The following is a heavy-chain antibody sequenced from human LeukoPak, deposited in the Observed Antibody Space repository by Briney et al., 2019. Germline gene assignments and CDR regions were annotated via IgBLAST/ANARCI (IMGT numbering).Heavy chain of an antibody. CDR3: ARGYVTTPDY. V-gene: IGHV4-59*01. D-gene: IGHD4-11*01. J-gene: IGHJ4*02. CDR2: IYYSGST. CDR1: GGSISSYY. Sequence: PSETLSLTCTVSGGSISSYYWSWIRQPPGKGLEWIGYIYYSGSTNYNPSLKSRVTISVDTSKNQFSLKLSSVTAADTAVYYCARGYVTTPDYWGQGTLSPSPQ.